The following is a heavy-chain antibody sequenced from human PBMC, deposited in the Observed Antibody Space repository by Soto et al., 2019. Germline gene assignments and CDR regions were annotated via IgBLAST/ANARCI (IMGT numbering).Heavy chain of an antibody. CDR3: ARVEDYGDYFDY. Sequence: PSETLSLTCTVSGASVRSGSYYWSWVRQPPGRGLEWIGYIHDTGTTNYNPSLKSRVTMSVDTSKNQFSLKLNSLTAADTAVYYCARVEDYGDYFDYWGQGTLVTVSS. D-gene: IGHD4-17*01. J-gene: IGHJ4*02. CDR2: IHDTGTT. CDR1: GASVRSGSYY. V-gene: IGHV4-61*01.